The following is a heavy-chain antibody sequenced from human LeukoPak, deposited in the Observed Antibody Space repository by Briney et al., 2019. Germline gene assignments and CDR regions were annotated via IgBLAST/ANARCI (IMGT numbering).Heavy chain of an antibody. J-gene: IGHJ4*02. V-gene: IGHV1-2*02. CDR1: GYTFHGYY. CDR2: INHNNGGT. D-gene: IGHD3-22*01. CDR3: ARDGYYYDSSCYYSFGPHY. Sequence: ASVKVSCKSSGYTFHGYYMHWVRQAPVQGLEWMGGINHNNGGTKYAQNFQGRVTMTRRTSISTAYMELDRLIFDDTAVYYCARDGYYYDSSCYYSFGPHYWGQGTLVTVSS.